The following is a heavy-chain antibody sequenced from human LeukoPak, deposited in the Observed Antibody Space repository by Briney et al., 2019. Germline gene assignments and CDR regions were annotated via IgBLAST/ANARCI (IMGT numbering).Heavy chain of an antibody. Sequence: SETLSLTCTASGFSISSYYWSWIRQPPGKGLEWIGDIYYSGSTNYNPSLKSRVTISVDTSKNQFSLKLSSVTAADTAVYYCARGGATPYYYYGMDVWGQGTTVTVSS. CDR1: GFSISSYY. CDR2: IYYSGST. V-gene: IGHV4-59*01. J-gene: IGHJ6*02. D-gene: IGHD1-26*01. CDR3: ARGGATPYYYYGMDV.